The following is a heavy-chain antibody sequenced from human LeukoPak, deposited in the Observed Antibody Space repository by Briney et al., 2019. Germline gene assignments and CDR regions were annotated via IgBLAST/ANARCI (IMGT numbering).Heavy chain of an antibody. D-gene: IGHD6-19*01. J-gene: IGHJ4*02. CDR2: INPDSGGT. CDR3: AREGSGWYGNFDY. CDR1: GYTFTGYY. V-gene: IGHV1-2*02. Sequence: ASVKVSCKASGYTFTGYYIHWVRQAPGQGLEWMGWINPDSGGTNYAQKFQGRVTTTRDTSISTAYMEVSRLRSDDTAVYYCAREGSGWYGNFDYWGQGTLVTVSS.